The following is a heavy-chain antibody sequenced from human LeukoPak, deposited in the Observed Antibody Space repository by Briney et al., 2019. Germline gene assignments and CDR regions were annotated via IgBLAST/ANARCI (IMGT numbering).Heavy chain of an antibody. CDR1: GFTFSSYA. D-gene: IGHD2-21*02. CDR3: ARDHCGGDCSYFDY. Sequence: GRSLRLSCAASGFTFSSYAMLWVRQAPGKGLEWVAVISYDGSNKYYADSVKGRFTISRDNSKNTLYLQMNSLRAEDTAVYYCARDHCGGDCSYFDYWGQGTLVTVSS. CDR2: ISYDGSNK. V-gene: IGHV3-30-3*01. J-gene: IGHJ4*02.